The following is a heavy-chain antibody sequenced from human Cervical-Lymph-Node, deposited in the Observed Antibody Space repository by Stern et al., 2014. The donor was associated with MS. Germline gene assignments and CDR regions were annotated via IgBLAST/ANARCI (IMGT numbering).Heavy chain of an antibody. Sequence: EVQLVQSGAEVKKPGESLKISCRGFGYNFLTYWIGWVRQKPGKGLEWMGTIYPDDSDITYSPSFQGQVTIPADKSTSTAFLQWTSLKASDSAMYYCARHTAGGWSFDVWGRGTLVTVSS. CDR2: IYPDDSDI. J-gene: IGHJ2*01. D-gene: IGHD5-18*01. V-gene: IGHV5-51*01. CDR3: ARHTAGGWSFDV. CDR1: GYNFLTYW.